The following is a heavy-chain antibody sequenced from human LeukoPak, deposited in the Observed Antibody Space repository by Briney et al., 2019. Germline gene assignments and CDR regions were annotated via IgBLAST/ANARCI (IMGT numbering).Heavy chain of an antibody. CDR2: IYHSGST. Sequence: SGTLSLTCTVSGYSISSGYYWGWIRQPPGKGLEWIGSIYHSGSTYYNPSLKSRVTISVDTSKNQFSLKLSSVTAADTAVYYCGRGTAMVATDVWGKGTTVAVSS. J-gene: IGHJ6*04. V-gene: IGHV4-38-2*02. D-gene: IGHD5-18*01. CDR3: GRGTAMVATDV. CDR1: GYSISSGYY.